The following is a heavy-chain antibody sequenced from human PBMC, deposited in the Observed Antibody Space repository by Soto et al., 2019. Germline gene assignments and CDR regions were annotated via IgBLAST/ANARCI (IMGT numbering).Heavy chain of an antibody. V-gene: IGHV5-51*01. Sequence: GESLKISCKGPGHLFSNHWIGWVRQTPGKGLEWMGLIFTRDSETKTSPSFQGHVSFSVDNSINTVYLQWTSLKTTDTGIYFCARGYFDSGHGYDLWGQGTLVTVSS. CDR2: IFTRDSET. D-gene: IGHD3-10*01. J-gene: IGHJ5*02. CDR3: ARGYFDSGHGYDL. CDR1: GHLFSNHW.